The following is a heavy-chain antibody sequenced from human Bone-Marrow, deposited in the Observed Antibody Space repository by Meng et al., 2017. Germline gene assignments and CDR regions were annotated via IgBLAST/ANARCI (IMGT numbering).Heavy chain of an antibody. CDR3: ARGPLSAAGTMGYFQH. Sequence: QVHVQEPGPALLKPSQTLSLACTVSCGCISSGGYYWSWIRQHPGKGLDWIGYIYYSGSTYYNPSLKSRVTISVDTSKNQFSLKLSSVTAADTAVYYCARGPLSAAGTMGYFQHWGQGTLVTVSS. J-gene: IGHJ1*01. D-gene: IGHD6-13*01. CDR2: IYYSGST. V-gene: IGHV4-31*03. CDR1: CGCISSGGYY.